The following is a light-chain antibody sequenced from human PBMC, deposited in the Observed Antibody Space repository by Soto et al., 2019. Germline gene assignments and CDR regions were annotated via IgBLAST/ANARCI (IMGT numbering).Light chain of an antibody. CDR1: QNVSSSY. J-gene: IGKJ1*01. V-gene: IGKV3-15*01. CDR3: QQYNNWWT. Sequence: EIVLTQSPGTLSLSPGERATLSCRASQNVSSSYLAWYQQKPGQAPRLLIYGASTRATGIPARFSGSGSGTEFTLTISSLQSEDFAVYYCQQYNNWWTFGQGTKVDIK. CDR2: GAS.